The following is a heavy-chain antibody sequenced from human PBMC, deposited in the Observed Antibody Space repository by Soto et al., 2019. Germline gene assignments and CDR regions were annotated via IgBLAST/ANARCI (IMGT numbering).Heavy chain of an antibody. CDR1: GGSITSSSYY. CDR2: MRYNGDP. CDR3: VCSLGPTTGIDY. D-gene: IGHD1-1*01. Sequence: QLHLQQSGPGLLKPSETLSLTCTVSGGSITSSSYYWGWVRQSPGKGLEWIGNMRYNGDPHSAPSLQSRVTISVDTPKSQFSLSLSSVTAADTAIYYCVCSLGPTTGIDYWGQGILVTVSS. V-gene: IGHV4-39*01. J-gene: IGHJ4*02.